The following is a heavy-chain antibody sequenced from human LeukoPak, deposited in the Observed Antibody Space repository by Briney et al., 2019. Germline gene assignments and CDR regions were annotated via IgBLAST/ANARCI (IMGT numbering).Heavy chain of an antibody. D-gene: IGHD1-26*01. CDR3: AKDHSGLGAESGLFDY. J-gene: IGHJ4*02. Sequence: GGSLRLSCAASGFTLDDYAMHWVRQAPGKGLEWVSGISWNSGSIGYADSVKGRFTISRDNAKNSLYLQMNSLRAEDTALYYCAKDHSGLGAESGLFDYWGQGTLVTVSS. V-gene: IGHV3-9*01. CDR1: GFTLDDYA. CDR2: ISWNSGSI.